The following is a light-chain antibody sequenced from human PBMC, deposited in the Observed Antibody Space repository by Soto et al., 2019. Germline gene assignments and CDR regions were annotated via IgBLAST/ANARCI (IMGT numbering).Light chain of an antibody. J-gene: IGKJ1*01. CDR1: QTIVRY. CDR2: STS. V-gene: IGKV1-39*01. Sequence: DIQMTQSPSSLSASVGDGVTITCRASQTIVRYLSWYQQKPGKPPRLLIYSTSSLQIGVPSRFRGSGSGSGTDFTLTISSLQLEDFATYYCEQTYSAPWTFGQGTKVEIK. CDR3: EQTYSAPWT.